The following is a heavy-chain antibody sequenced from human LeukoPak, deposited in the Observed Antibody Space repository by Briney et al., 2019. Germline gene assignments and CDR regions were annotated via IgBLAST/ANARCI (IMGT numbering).Heavy chain of an antibody. J-gene: IGHJ6*02. CDR2: IGTAGDT. Sequence: GGSLRLSCAASGFAFSTYSMNWVRQAPGKGLEWVSAIGTAGDTYYPGSVKGRFTISRENAKNSLYLQMNSLRAGDTAVYYCARAGYGDYVNGMDVWGQGTTVTVSS. V-gene: IGHV3-13*01. CDR3: ARAGYGDYVNGMDV. D-gene: IGHD4-17*01. CDR1: GFAFSTYS.